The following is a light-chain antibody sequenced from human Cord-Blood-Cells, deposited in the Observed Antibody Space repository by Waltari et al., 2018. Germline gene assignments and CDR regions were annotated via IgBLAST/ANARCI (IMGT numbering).Light chain of an antibody. CDR2: HDS. CDR3: QAWDSSTVV. CDR1: KLGDKY. V-gene: IGLV3-1*01. J-gene: IGLJ2*01. Sequence: SYELTQPPSVPVSPGQTASITCSGDKLGDKYACWYQQKQGQSPVLVIYHDSKRPSGIPERFSGSNSGNTATLTISGTQAMDEADYYCQAWDSSTVVFGGGTKLTVL.